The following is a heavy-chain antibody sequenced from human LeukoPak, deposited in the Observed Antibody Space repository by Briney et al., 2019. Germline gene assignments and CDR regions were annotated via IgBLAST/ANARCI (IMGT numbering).Heavy chain of an antibody. CDR2: ISSTGST. Sequence: SETLSLTCTVSGGSLSNFYWSWIRQPAGKGLEWIGRISSTGSTNYNPSLKSRVTILMDTSKNQFSLRLTSVTAADTAIYYCARASYCSDSHCHNLAWFGPWGQGTPVTVSS. D-gene: IGHD2-15*01. CDR1: GGSLSNFY. CDR3: ARASYCSDSHCHNLAWFGP. V-gene: IGHV4-4*07. J-gene: IGHJ5*02.